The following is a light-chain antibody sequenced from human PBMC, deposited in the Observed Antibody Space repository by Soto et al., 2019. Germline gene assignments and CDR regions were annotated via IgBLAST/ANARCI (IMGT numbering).Light chain of an antibody. CDR2: DNS. Sequence: QSVLTQPPSVSGAPGQRVTISCTGSSSSAGSVYNVHWYQQRPGTPPKLLIYDNSERPSGVPDRFSGSKSGISASLAITGLQAEDEADYYCQSYDSGLGGYVIFGGGTKLTVL. J-gene: IGLJ2*01. CDR3: QSYDSGLGGYVI. CDR1: SSSAGSVYN. V-gene: IGLV1-40*01.